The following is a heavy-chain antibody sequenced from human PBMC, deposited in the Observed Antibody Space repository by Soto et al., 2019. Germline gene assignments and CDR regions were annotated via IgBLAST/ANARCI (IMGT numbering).Heavy chain of an antibody. J-gene: IGHJ5*01. D-gene: IGHD3-3*01. CDR3: ASFDFRSSYKLDS. Sequence: QVQLQESGPGLVKPSETLSLTCSVSGGSISSAYWSWIRQPPGKGLEWIGYIYYSGRTNFNPSLESRVTISIDTSKRQFSLKLSSVATADTAVYYCASFDFRSSYKLDSWGQGTLVTVSS. CDR1: GGSISSAY. V-gene: IGHV4-59*01. CDR2: IYYSGRT.